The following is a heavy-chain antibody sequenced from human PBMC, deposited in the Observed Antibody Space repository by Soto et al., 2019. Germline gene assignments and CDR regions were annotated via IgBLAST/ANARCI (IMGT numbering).Heavy chain of an antibody. CDR2: VFYSGRT. Sequence: SETLSLTCTVSGGSISSAPSYWAWIRQPPGKGLEWIGHVFYSGRTTYSPSLRSRVSISADTSKNQFSLKLSSMTAADAAVYFCVGVKSSTIFSHWSQGTLVTLSS. V-gene: IGHV4-39*01. J-gene: IGHJ4*02. CDR1: GGSISSAPSY. CDR3: VGVKSSTIFSH. D-gene: IGHD3-9*01.